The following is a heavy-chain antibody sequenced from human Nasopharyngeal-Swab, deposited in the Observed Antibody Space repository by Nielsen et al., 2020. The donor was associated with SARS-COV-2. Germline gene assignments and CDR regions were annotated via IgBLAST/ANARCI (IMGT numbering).Heavy chain of an antibody. J-gene: IGHJ5*02. V-gene: IGHV1-46*01. D-gene: IGHD6-13*01. CDR2: ITPSGGAT. CDR3: ASEPGGMAAPGKHFDP. Sequence: WVRQAPGQGLEWMGVITPSGGATNYARKFRGRVTMTRDPSTSTVYLDLSSLKSEDMAVYFCASEPGGMAAPGKHFDPWGQGTRVTVSS.